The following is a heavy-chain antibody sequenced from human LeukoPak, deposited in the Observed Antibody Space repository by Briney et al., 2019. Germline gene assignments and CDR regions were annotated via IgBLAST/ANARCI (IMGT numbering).Heavy chain of an antibody. D-gene: IGHD5-12*01. J-gene: IGHJ6*02. CDR1: GYTFTSYG. Sequence: ASVKVSCKASGYTFTSYGISWVRQAPGQGLEWMGGIIPIFGTANYAQKFQGRVTITADESTSTAYMELSSLRSEDTAVYYCASDSGMVATGRYYYYYYGMDVWGQGTTVTVSS. CDR3: ASDSGMVATGRYYYYYYGMDV. V-gene: IGHV1-69*13. CDR2: IIPIFGTA.